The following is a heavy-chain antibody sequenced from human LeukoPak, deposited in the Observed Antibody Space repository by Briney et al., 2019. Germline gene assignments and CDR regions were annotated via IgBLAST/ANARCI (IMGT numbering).Heavy chain of an antibody. CDR3: ARGQYDFWSGYYRGDWFDP. CDR2: INHSGST. V-gene: IGHV4-39*07. CDR1: GDYISSSSYY. Sequence: PSETLSLTCAVSGDYISSSSYYWGWIRQPPGKGLEWIGEINHSGSTNYNPSLKSRVTISVDTSKNQFSLKLSSVTAADTAVYYCARGQYDFWSGYYRGDWFDPWGQGTLVTVSS. J-gene: IGHJ5*02. D-gene: IGHD3-3*01.